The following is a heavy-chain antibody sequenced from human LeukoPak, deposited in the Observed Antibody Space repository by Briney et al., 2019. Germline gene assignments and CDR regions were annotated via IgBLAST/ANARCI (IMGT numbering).Heavy chain of an antibody. J-gene: IGHJ4*02. CDR1: GGSIRSAS. Sequence: SETLSLTCTVSGGSIRSASWSWIRQPPGKGLEWIGYIHYSGSANNNPSLRSRVTMSTDTSKNQFSLSLTSVTAADTAVYYCARYGDGYNFDSLGQGTLVTVSS. D-gene: IGHD5-24*01. V-gene: IGHV4-59*08. CDR3: ARYGDGYNFDS. CDR2: IHYSGSA.